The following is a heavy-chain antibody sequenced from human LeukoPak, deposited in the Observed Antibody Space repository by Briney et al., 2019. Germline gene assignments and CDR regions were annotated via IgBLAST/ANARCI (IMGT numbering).Heavy chain of an antibody. CDR3: ARDLSSSSGGGYYYYYMDV. J-gene: IGHJ6*03. CDR1: GGSISSSSYY. Sequence: SETLSLTCTVSGGSISSSSYYWGWIRQPPGKGLEWIGRIYTSGSTNYNPSLKSRVTISVDTSKNQFSLKLSSVTAADTAVYYCARDLSSSSGGGYYYYYMDVWGKGTTVTVSS. V-gene: IGHV4-39*07. CDR2: IYTSGST. D-gene: IGHD6-6*01.